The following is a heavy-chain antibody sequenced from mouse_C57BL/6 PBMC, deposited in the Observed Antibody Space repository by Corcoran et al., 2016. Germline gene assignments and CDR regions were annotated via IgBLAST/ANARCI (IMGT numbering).Heavy chain of an antibody. D-gene: IGHD1-1*01. V-gene: IGHV9-3*01. CDR1: GYTFTTYG. CDR2: INTYSGVP. CDR3: SRGGTTVASRGTMDY. J-gene: IGHJ4*01. Sequence: QIQLVQSGPELKKPGETVKISCKASGYTFTTYGMSWVKQAPGKGLKWMGWINTYSGVPTYADDFKGRFAFSLETSASTAYLQINNLKNEDTATYFCSRGGTTVASRGTMDYWGQGTSVTVSS.